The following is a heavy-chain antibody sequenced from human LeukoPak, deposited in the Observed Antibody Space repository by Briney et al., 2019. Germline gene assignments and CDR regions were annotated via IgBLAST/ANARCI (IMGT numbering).Heavy chain of an antibody. CDR1: GFTFSRYG. D-gene: IGHD6-19*01. J-gene: IGHJ4*02. CDR3: AKVVRWLDPDFDY. CDR2: ISYDGSNK. Sequence: GGSLRLSCAPSGFTFSRYGMHWVRQAPGKGLEGVAVISYDGSNKYYADSVKGLFNISRDNPKNTLSLQIQTLRPEDTAVYYCAKVVRWLDPDFDYWGQGTLVTVSS. V-gene: IGHV3-30*18.